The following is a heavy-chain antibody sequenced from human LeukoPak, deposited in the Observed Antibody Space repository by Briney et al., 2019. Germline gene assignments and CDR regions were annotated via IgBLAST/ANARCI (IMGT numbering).Heavy chain of an antibody. D-gene: IGHD3-10*01. CDR1: GGSISSYY. V-gene: IGHV4-59*01. CDR3: ARLTYGSGSYYKYYYYYYMDV. Sequence: SETLSLTCTVSGGSISSYYWSWIRQPPGKGLEWIGYIYYSGSTNYNPSLKSRVTISVDTSKNQFSLKVNSVTAADTAVYYCARLTYGSGSYYKYYYYYYMDVWGKGTTVTVSS. CDR2: IYYSGST. J-gene: IGHJ6*03.